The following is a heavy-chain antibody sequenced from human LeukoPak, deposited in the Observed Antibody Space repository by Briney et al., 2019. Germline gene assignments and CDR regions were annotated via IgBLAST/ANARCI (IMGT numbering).Heavy chain of an antibody. J-gene: IGHJ3*02. CDR3: ARGGNVWSGYPTDAFDI. Sequence: GGSLRLSCAASGFTFSSYWMHWVRQVPGKGLVWVSRISSDGSSTRYADSVKGRFTISRDNSKNTLYLQMNSLRAEDTAVYYCARGGNVWSGYPTDAFDIWGQGTMVTVSS. D-gene: IGHD3-3*01. V-gene: IGHV3-74*01. CDR1: GFTFSSYW. CDR2: ISSDGSST.